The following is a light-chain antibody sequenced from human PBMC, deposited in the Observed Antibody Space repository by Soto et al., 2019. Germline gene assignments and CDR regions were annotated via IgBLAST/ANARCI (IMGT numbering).Light chain of an antibody. CDR2: SAS. Sequence: ETVMTQSPATLSVSTGERATLSCRASQGVSSNLAWYQQKPGQAPRLLIYSASTRATGIPARFSGSGSGTEFTLTISSLQSEDFAVYYCQQYNNCPPITFGQGTKLEIK. CDR3: QQYNNCPPIT. V-gene: IGKV3-15*01. CDR1: QGVSSN. J-gene: IGKJ2*01.